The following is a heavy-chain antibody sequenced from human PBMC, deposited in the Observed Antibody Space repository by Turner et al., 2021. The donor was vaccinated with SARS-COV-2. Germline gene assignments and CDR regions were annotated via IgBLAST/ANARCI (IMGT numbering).Heavy chain of an antibody. CDR1: GFTFSRYG. D-gene: IGHD6-13*01. Sequence: QVQLVESGGGVVQPGRSLRLSCAASGFTFSRYGMHWVRQAPGKGLEWVAVISYDGSNKYYADSVKGQFTISRDNSKNTLYLQMNSLRAEDTAVYYCAKDLGQLDWFDPWGQGTLVTVSS. CDR3: AKDLGQLDWFDP. J-gene: IGHJ5*02. V-gene: IGHV3-30*18. CDR2: ISYDGSNK.